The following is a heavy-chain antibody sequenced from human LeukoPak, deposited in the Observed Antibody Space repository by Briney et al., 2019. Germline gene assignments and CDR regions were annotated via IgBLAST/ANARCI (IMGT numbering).Heavy chain of an antibody. CDR2: IYTSGGT. V-gene: IGHV4-59*10. Sequence: SETLSLTCAVYGGSFSGYYWSWIRQPAGKGLEWIGRIYTSGGTNYNPSLKSRVTMSVDTSKNQFSLKLSSVTAADTAVYYCAGGYCSGGSCYPSNWFDPWGQGTLVTVSS. J-gene: IGHJ5*02. D-gene: IGHD2-15*01. CDR3: AGGYCSGGSCYPSNWFDP. CDR1: GGSFSGYY.